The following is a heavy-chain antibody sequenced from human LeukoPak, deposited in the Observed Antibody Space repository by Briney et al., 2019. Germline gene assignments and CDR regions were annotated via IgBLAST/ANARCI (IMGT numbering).Heavy chain of an antibody. CDR2: IYSGGST. CDR3: AKAGQAAAGTSNWFDP. D-gene: IGHD6-13*01. CDR1: GFTVSSNY. V-gene: IGHV3-53*01. J-gene: IGHJ5*02. Sequence: GGSLRLSCAASGFTVSSNYMSWVRQAPGKGLEWVSVIYSGGSTYYADSVKGRFTISRDNSKNTLYLQMNSLRAEDTAVYFCAKAGQAAAGTSNWFDPWGQGTLVTVSS.